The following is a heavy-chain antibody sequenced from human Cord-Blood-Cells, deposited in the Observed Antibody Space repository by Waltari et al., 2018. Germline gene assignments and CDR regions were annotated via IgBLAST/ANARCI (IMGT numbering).Heavy chain of an antibody. D-gene: IGHD2-15*01. Sequence: QLQLQESGSGLVKPSQTLSLTCAVSGGSINSGGYSWSWIRQPPGKGLEWIGYISHSGSTYYNPSLKSRVTISVDRSKNQFSLKLSSVTAADTAVYYCARSSGGSCYSDYWGQGTLVTVSS. V-gene: IGHV4-30-2*01. CDR1: GGSINSGGYS. J-gene: IGHJ4*02. CDR2: ISHSGST. CDR3: ARSSGGSCYSDY.